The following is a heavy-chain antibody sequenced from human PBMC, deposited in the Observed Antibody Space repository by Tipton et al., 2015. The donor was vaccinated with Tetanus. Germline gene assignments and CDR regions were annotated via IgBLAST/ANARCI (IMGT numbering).Heavy chain of an antibody. D-gene: IGHD3-16*01. CDR3: ARDRGDYMFYGMDV. V-gene: IGHV1-2*02. CDR1: GYTFTGYY. Sequence: QLVQSGAEMKKPGASVKVSCKASGYTFTGYYIYWVRQAPGQGLEWMGWIDPNSGSTVYAQKFQGRVTMTRDTSISTAYMELRSLRTDDTAVYYCARDRGDYMFYGMDVWGPGTTVIVS. J-gene: IGHJ6*02. CDR2: IDPNSGST.